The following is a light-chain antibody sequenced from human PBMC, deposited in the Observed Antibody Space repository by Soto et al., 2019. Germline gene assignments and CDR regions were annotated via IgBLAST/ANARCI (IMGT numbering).Light chain of an antibody. CDR1: SSNIGAGYD. J-gene: IGLJ2*01. V-gene: IGLV1-40*01. CDR3: QSYDTTLYGSVI. Sequence: QSVLTQPPSVSGAPGQRVSISCTGSSSNIGAGYDVHWYQQLPGTAPKVLIYGDNKRPSGVPDRFSGSKSGTSASLAITGLQAEDEADYYGQSYDTTLYGSVIFGGGTKLTVL. CDR2: GDN.